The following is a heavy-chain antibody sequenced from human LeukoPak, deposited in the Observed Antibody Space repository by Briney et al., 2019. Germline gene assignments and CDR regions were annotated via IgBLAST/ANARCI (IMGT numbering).Heavy chain of an antibody. D-gene: IGHD5-18*01. Sequence: PSETLSLTCAVYGGSFSGYYWSWIRQPPGKGLEWIGEINHSGSTNYNPSLKSRVTISVDTSKNQFSLKLSSVTAADTAVYYCARTDLSIQLWSFDYWGQGTLVTVSS. CDR3: ARTDLSIQLWSFDY. CDR2: INHSGST. V-gene: IGHV4-34*01. J-gene: IGHJ4*02. CDR1: GGSFSGYY.